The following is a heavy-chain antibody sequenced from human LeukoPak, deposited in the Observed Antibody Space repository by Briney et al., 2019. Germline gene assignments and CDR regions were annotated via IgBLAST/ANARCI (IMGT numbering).Heavy chain of an antibody. CDR3: ARDRVSYYDFWSGYSDAFDI. Sequence: QPGRSLRLSCAASGFTFSSYAMHWVRQAPGKGLEWVAVISYDGSNKYYADSVKGRFTISRDNSKNTLYLQMNSLRAEDTAVYYCARDRVSYYDFWSGYSDAFDIWCQGTMVTVSS. CDR1: GFTFSSYA. CDR2: ISYDGSNK. J-gene: IGHJ3*02. D-gene: IGHD3-3*01. V-gene: IGHV3-30-3*01.